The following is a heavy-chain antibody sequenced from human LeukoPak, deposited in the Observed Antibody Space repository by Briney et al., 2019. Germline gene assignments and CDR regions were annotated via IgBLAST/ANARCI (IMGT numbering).Heavy chain of an antibody. Sequence: GGSLSLSFAASGFPFTSHWLSWFRQSPGRGLEWVAHINSDGSEKNYVDSVKGRFTISRDNARNSQFLQMNSLRAEDTAVYYCASGGGWVFFNWGQGTLVTVSS. CDR1: GFPFTSHW. V-gene: IGHV3-7*01. CDR3: ASGGGWVFFN. D-gene: IGHD6-19*01. CDR2: INSDGSEK. J-gene: IGHJ4*02.